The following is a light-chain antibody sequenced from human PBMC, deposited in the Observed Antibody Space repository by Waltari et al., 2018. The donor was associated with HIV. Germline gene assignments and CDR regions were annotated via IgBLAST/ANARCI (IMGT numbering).Light chain of an antibody. CDR3: CSYAGSSTLEV. CDR1: RYAVGSYNL. Sequence: PALIQPASVSGPPRQSLTIPRTGTRYAVGSYNLVSWYQQHPGKAPKLMIYEGSKRPSGVSNRFSGSKSGNTASLTISGLQAEDEADYYCCSYAGSSTLEVFGGGTKLTVL. J-gene: IGLJ2*01. CDR2: EGS. V-gene: IGLV2-23*01.